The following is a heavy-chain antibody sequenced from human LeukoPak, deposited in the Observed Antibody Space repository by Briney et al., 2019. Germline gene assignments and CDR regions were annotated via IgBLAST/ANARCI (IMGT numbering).Heavy chain of an antibody. CDR1: GGSFSGYY. CDR3: ARGRGYCSGGSCQASYFDY. J-gene: IGHJ4*02. D-gene: IGHD2-15*01. CDR2: INHSGST. V-gene: IGHV4-34*01. Sequence: SETLSLTCAVYGGSFSGYYWSWIRQPPGKGLEWIGEINHSGSTNYNPSLKSRVTISVDTSKNQFSLKLSSVTAADTAVYCCARGRGYCSGGSCQASYFDYWGQGTLVTVSS.